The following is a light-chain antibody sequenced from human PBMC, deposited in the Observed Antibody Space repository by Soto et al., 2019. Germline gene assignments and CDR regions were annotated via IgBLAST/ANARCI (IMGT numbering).Light chain of an antibody. CDR2: GAS. CDR1: QSVSSSY. J-gene: IGKJ3*01. CDR3: HYHDSSPEFA. Sequence: EIVLTQSPGTLSFSPGERATLSCRASQSVSSSYLAWYQQKPGQAPRLLIYGASSRATGIPDRISGSGSGTEFTLTITRLEPEDFAVYYCHYHDSSPEFAFGPGTKVDIK. V-gene: IGKV3-20*01.